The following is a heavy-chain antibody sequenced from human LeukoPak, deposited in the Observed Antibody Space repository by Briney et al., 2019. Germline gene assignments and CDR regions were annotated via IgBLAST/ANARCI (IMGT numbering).Heavy chain of an antibody. CDR3: ARPQRDYDILTGYSNNWFDP. J-gene: IGHJ5*02. CDR1: GYTFTSYD. V-gene: IGHV1-8*01. D-gene: IGHD3-9*01. Sequence: ASVKLSCTASGYTFTSYDINCVRQATGQGLEWMGWMNPNSGNTGYAQKFQGRVTMTRNTSISTAYMELSSLRSEDTAVYYCARPQRDYDILTGYSNNWFDPWGQGTLVTVSS. CDR2: MNPNSGNT.